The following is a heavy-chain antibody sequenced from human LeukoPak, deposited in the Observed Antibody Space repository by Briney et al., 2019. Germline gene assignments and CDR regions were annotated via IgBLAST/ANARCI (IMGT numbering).Heavy chain of an antibody. J-gene: IGHJ6*02. CDR2: IKQDGSEK. CDR3: AACGVPGTSALSYHYGMDV. V-gene: IGHV3-7*01. CDR1: GFTFSSYW. Sequence: GGSLRLSCAASGFTFSSYWMSWVRQAPGKGLEWVANIKQDGSEKYYVDSVKGRFTISRDNSKNTLYLQMDSLGVEDTAVFFCAACGVPGTSALSYHYGMDVWGQGTTVTVSS. D-gene: IGHD6-19*01.